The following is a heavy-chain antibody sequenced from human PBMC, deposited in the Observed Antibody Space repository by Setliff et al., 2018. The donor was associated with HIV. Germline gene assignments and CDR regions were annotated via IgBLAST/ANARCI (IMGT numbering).Heavy chain of an antibody. CDR2: IYYSGST. D-gene: IGHD6-19*01. V-gene: IGHV4-38-2*01. J-gene: IGHJ4*02. Sequence: PSETLSLTCVVSGYSISSGYYWGWIRQPPGKGLEWIGSIYYSGSTYYNPSPKSRVTISVDTSKNQFSLKLSSVTAADTAVYYCASTGYSSGWSFDYWGQGTLVTVSS. CDR3: ASTGYSSGWSFDY. CDR1: GYSISSGYY.